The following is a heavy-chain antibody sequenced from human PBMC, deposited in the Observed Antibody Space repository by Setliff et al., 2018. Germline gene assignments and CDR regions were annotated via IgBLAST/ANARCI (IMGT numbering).Heavy chain of an antibody. V-gene: IGHV4-38-2*02. Sequence: SETLSLTCTVSGDSMSDSYWIWIRQAPGKGLEWIGSIYYSGSTYYNPSLKSRVTISVDTSKNQFSLKLSSVTAADTAVYYCAREGVDTRSSTDYRYYMDVWGKGTTVTVSS. CDR3: AREGVDTRSSTDYRYYMDV. CDR1: GDSMSDSY. CDR2: IYYSGST. D-gene: IGHD5-18*01. J-gene: IGHJ6*03.